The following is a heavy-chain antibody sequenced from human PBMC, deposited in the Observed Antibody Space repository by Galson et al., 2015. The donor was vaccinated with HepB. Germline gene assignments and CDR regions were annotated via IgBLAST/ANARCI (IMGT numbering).Heavy chain of an antibody. CDR1: GFTFSNYA. V-gene: IGHV3-30-3*01. J-gene: IGHJ4*02. CDR3: GRIDCSGNDH. CDR2: ISYDGINK. D-gene: IGHD3-10*02. Sequence: SLRLSCAASGFTFSNYAMHWVRQAPGKGLEWVADISYDGINKDYVDSVKGRLTVSRDNSKNTLYLQMNSLRVEDTAVYYCGRIDCSGNDHWGQGALVTVSS.